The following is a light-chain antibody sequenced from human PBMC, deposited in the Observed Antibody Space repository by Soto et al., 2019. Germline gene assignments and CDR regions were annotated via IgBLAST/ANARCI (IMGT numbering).Light chain of an antibody. J-gene: IGLJ2*01. CDR3: AAWDDRLSGLV. Sequence: QSALTQPPSASGSPGQSVTISCTGSSSDVGEYKYVSWYQQHPGKAPKLVIYRNNQRPSGVPDRISGSKSGTSASLAISGLRSEDEADYYCAAWDDRLSGLVFGRGTKLTVL. CDR2: RNN. V-gene: IGLV1-47*01. CDR1: SSDVGEYKY.